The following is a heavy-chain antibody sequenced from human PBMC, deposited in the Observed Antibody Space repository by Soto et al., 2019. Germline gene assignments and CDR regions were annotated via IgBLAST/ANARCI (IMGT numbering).Heavy chain of an antibody. CDR3: ARNRNPSSKTHGMDV. CDR2: ISSDSYYI. CDR1: GLSFSTHS. Sequence: EVQLVESGGGLVEPGGSLRHSCAPSGLSFSTHSMNWVRQAPGTGLEWVSSISSDSYYIYYADSVKGRFTISRDNAKNSLYLQMNSLRADDTAVYYCARNRNPSSKTHGMDVWGQGTTVTVSS. V-gene: IGHV3-21*01. J-gene: IGHJ6*02.